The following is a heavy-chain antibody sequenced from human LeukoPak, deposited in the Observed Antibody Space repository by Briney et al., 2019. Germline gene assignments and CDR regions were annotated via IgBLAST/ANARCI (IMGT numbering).Heavy chain of an antibody. CDR2: IYYSGST. CDR3: AREVSSGWPLDY. Sequence: PSETLSLTCTVSGGSVSSGSYYWSWIRQPPGKGLEWIGYIYYSGSTNYNPSLKSRVTISVDTSKNQFSLKLSSVTAADTAVYYCAREVSSGWPLDYWGQGTLVTVSS. J-gene: IGHJ4*02. V-gene: IGHV4-61*01. CDR1: GGSVSSGSYY. D-gene: IGHD6-19*01.